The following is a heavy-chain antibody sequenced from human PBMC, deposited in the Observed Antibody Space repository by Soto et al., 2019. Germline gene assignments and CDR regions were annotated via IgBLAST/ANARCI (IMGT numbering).Heavy chain of an antibody. Sequence: EVHLVESGGGLVQPGGTLKLACAGAGFALSGSAFHWVRQASGGGLEWIGRIRNKANNYATAYAESAKGRFTISRDDSINTAYLEMNSLRIEDSASYYCTSPGPFDSSGRGVLVTVSS. CDR1: GFALSGSA. V-gene: IGHV3-73*01. CDR2: IRNKANNYAT. D-gene: IGHD1-1*01. J-gene: IGHJ4*02. CDR3: TSPGPFDS.